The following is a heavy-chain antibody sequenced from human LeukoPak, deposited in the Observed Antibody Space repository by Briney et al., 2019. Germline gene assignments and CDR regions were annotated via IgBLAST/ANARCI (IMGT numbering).Heavy chain of an antibody. CDR3: ARGPSYSSAFDP. D-gene: IGHD6-25*01. V-gene: IGHV1-2*02. CDR2: INPNSGGT. J-gene: IGHJ5*02. CDR1: GGTFSSYA. Sequence: ASVKVSCKASGGTFSSYAISWVRQAPGQGLEWMGWINPNSGGTNYAQKFQGRVTMTRDTSISTAYMELSRLRSDDTAVYYCARGPSYSSAFDPWGQGTLVTVSS.